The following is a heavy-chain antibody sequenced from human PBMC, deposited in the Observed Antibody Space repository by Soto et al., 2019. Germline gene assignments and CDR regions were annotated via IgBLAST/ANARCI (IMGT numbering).Heavy chain of an antibody. CDR3: ARENPIEYYYDSSALPPHGMDV. CDR1: GGHISSYY. Sequence: LSLTRTVSGGHISSYYWSWIRQPPGKGLEWIGYIYYSWSNNYNPSLNSRVTISVDTSKNQFSLKLSSVTAADTAVYYCARENPIEYYYDSSALPPHGMDVWGQGTTVTVSS. D-gene: IGHD3-22*01. J-gene: IGHJ6*02. CDR2: IYYSWSN. V-gene: IGHV4-59*01.